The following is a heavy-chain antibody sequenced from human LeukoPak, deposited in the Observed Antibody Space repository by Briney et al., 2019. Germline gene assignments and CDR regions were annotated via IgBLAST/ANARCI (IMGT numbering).Heavy chain of an antibody. J-gene: IGHJ6*03. V-gene: IGHV4-34*01. Sequence: GSLRLSCAASGFTFSSYAMSWVRQAPGKGLEWIGEINHSGSTNYNPSLKSRVTISVDTSKNQFSLKLSSVTAADTAVYYCARLRRVSSSWPNYYYYYYMDVWGKGTTVTISS. CDR1: GFTFSSYA. CDR3: ARLRRVSSSWPNYYYYYYMDV. D-gene: IGHD6-13*01. CDR2: INHSGST.